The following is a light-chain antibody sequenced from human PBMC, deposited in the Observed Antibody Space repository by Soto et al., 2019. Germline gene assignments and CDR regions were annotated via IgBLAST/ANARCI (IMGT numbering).Light chain of an antibody. CDR3: QQFHKWPRT. CDR2: GAS. J-gene: IGKJ1*01. Sequence: EIVMTQSPATLSVSPGERATLSCRASQSVSSNLAWYQQKPGQAPRLLISGASSRATGIPARFSGSGSGKEFTLTINSLQSEDFALYYCQQFHKWPRTFGQGTKVDIK. CDR1: QSVSSN. V-gene: IGKV3-15*01.